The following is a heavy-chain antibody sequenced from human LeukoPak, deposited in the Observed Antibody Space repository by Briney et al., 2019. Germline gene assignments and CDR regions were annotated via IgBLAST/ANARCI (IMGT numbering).Heavy chain of an antibody. Sequence: GGSLRLSCATSGFTFNNAWMNWVRQAPGKGLEWVGRFKSKTDGGTIDYAAPVKGRFTISRDDSKNTLYLQMNSLKTEDTAVYYCTTGGYRYGDDYWGQGTLVTVSS. CDR2: FKSKTDGGTI. V-gene: IGHV3-15*07. CDR1: GFTFNNAW. CDR3: TTGGYRYGDDY. J-gene: IGHJ4*02. D-gene: IGHD5-18*01.